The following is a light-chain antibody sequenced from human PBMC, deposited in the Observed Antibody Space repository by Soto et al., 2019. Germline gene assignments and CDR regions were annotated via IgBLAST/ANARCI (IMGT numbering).Light chain of an antibody. CDR3: QPYNSYPWT. V-gene: IGKV1-5*03. CDR2: NAS. CDR1: QSISSW. Sequence: DIQMTQSHSTLSASVGDRVTITCRASQSISSWLAWYQQKPGKAPKLLIYNASSLESGVPSRVSGSGSGTEFTLTISSLQPDDFATYYCQPYNSYPWTCGQGTKVEIK. J-gene: IGKJ1*01.